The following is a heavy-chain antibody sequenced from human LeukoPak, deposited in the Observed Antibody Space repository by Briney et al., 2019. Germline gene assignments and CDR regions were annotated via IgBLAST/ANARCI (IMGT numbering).Heavy chain of an antibody. CDR2: MSPNSGNT. D-gene: IGHD3-10*01. J-gene: IGHJ5*02. CDR1: GYTFTSYD. CDR3: ARPPTKRITMVRGVIGWHNWFDP. V-gene: IGHV1-8*01. Sequence: ASVRVSCKASGYTFTSYDINWVRQAPGQGLEWMGWMSPNSGNTCYAQTFQGRVTITRNTSISTAYMELSSLRSEDTAVYYCARPPTKRITMVRGVIGWHNWFDPWGQGTLVTASS.